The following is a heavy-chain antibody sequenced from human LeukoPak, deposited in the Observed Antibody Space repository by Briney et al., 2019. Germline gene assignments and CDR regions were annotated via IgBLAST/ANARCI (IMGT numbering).Heavy chain of an antibody. CDR3: ARHILNFGNNSHFDH. D-gene: IGHD2/OR15-2a*01. J-gene: IGHJ4*02. Sequence: SETLSLTCTVSGDSINNYFWSWIRQSPERGLEWIAYIYYVGRANYNPSLESRVTMSIDTSKNQFSLRLSSVTAADTAVYYCARHILNFGNNSHFDHWGQGILVTVSS. V-gene: IGHV4-59*08. CDR2: IYYVGRA. CDR1: GDSINNYF.